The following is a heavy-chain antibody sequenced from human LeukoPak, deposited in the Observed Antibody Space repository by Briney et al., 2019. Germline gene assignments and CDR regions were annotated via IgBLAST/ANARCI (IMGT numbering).Heavy chain of an antibody. V-gene: IGHV3-9*03. CDR1: GFTFDDYA. D-gene: IGHD3-22*01. Sequence: GRSLRLSCAASGFTFDDYAMHWVRQAPGKGLEWVSGISWNSGSIGYADSVKGRFTISRDNAKNSLYLQMNSLRAEDMALYYCAKAGESDYYDSSGYLYYFDYWGQGTLVTVSS. J-gene: IGHJ4*02. CDR2: ISWNSGSI. CDR3: AKAGESDYYDSSGYLYYFDY.